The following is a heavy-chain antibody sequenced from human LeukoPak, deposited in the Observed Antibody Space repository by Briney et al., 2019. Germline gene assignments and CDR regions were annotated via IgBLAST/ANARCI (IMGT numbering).Heavy chain of an antibody. J-gene: IGHJ4*02. D-gene: IGHD6-13*01. V-gene: IGHV4-4*09. CDR2: IHTSGTT. CDR3: ARHPPSSPFDY. Sequence: SETLSLTCTVSGGSISSYYWSWIRQPPGKGLEWIAYIHTSGTTNYNPSLKSRVTISGDTSKNQLSLRLSSVTAPATAVYYCARHPPSSPFDYWGQGTLVTVSS. CDR1: GGSISSYY.